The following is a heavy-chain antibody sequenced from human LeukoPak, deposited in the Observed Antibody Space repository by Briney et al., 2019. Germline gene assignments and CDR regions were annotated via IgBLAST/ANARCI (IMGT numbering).Heavy chain of an antibody. V-gene: IGHV4-34*01. J-gene: IGHJ3*02. CDR2: INHSGST. Sequence: SETLSLTCAVYGGSFSGYYWSWIRQPPGKGLEWIGEINHSGSTNYNPSLKSRVTISVDTSKNQFSLKLSSVTAADTAVYYCASLYSDTAAFDIWGQGTMVTVSS. D-gene: IGHD5-18*01. CDR3: ASLYSDTAAFDI. CDR1: GGSFSGYY.